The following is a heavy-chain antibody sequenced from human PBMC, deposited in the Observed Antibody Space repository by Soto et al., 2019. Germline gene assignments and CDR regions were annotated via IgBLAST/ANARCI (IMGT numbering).Heavy chain of an antibody. Sequence: LRLSCAASGFTVGDSYLNWVRQAPGKGLEWVSVIYRSGSTYYADSVKGRFSISRDTSKNTLYLQMNSLRADDTAVYYCARRGYSYRIWFDPWGQGTLVTVSS. J-gene: IGHJ5*02. CDR3: ARRGYSYRIWFDP. CDR2: IYRSGST. D-gene: IGHD5-18*01. V-gene: IGHV3-53*01. CDR1: GFTVGDSY.